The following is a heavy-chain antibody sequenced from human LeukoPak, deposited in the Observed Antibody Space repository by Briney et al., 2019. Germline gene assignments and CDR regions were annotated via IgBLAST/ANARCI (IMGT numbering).Heavy chain of an antibody. CDR3: AKTTRPLGALDY. V-gene: IGHV3-23*01. CDR2: ISDRDSNT. CDR1: GFIFDNYA. D-gene: IGHD1-26*01. Sequence: GGSLRLSCAASGFIFDNYAMTWVRQAPGKGLEWVSGISDRDSNTKYADSVQGRFTTSRDNSKNTLYLQMNSLRAEDTAVYYCAKTTRPLGALDYWGQGTLVTVSS. J-gene: IGHJ4*02.